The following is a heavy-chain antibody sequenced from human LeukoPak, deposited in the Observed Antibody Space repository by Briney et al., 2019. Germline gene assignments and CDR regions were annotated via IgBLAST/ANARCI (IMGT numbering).Heavy chain of an antibody. CDR1: GGSINSPSYY. CDR2: IYFSGGT. CDR3: ARQSHITIFGAVIRGYFDY. J-gene: IGHJ4*02. D-gene: IGHD3-3*01. V-gene: IGHV4-39*01. Sequence: SETLSLTCTVSGGSINSPSYYWGWIRQPPGRGLEWIRSIYFSGGTYYNPSLKSRVTISVDTSKNQFSLRLSSVTAADTAVYYCARQSHITIFGAVIRGYFDYWGQGTLVTVSS.